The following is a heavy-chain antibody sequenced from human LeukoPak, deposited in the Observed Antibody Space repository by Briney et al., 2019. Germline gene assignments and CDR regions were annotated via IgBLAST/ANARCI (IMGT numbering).Heavy chain of an antibody. Sequence: PGGSLRLSCAASGFKFSSYSMKWVRQAPGKGLEWVSFISSSSYIYYADSLKGRFTISRDNAKNSLYLQMNSLRAEDTAVYYCATLWFGDKDYWGQGTLVTVSS. V-gene: IGHV3-21*04. CDR3: ATLWFGDKDY. D-gene: IGHD3-10*01. J-gene: IGHJ4*02. CDR1: GFKFSSYS. CDR2: ISSSSYI.